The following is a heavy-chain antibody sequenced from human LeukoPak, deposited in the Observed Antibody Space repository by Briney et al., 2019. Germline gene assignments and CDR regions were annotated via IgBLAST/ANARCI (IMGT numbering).Heavy chain of an antibody. V-gene: IGHV1-46*01. CDR3: ARTYNYDRSGYFDF. J-gene: IGHJ4*02. CDR1: GYTFTTYY. Sequence: ASVKVSCKASGYTFTTYYIHWVRQAPGQGLEWMGIINPSDGNTNDARKFQGRVTMTRDTSTNTVYMELSSLRSEDTAVYYCARTYNYDRSGYFDFWGQGTLVTVSS. D-gene: IGHD3-22*01. CDR2: INPSDGNT.